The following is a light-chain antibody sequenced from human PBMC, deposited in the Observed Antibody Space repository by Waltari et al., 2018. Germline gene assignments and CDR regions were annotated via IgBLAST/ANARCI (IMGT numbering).Light chain of an antibody. J-gene: IGKJ4*01. CDR2: DAS. Sequence: EVVLTQPPAPLSLSPGERATLSCRASQSVSYSLAWYQQNPGQAPRLLIYDASNRATGIPARFSGSGSGTDFTLTISSLEPEDFAVYYCRQRTNCPLTFGGGTKVEI. CDR3: RQRTNCPLT. V-gene: IGKV3-11*01. CDR1: QSVSYS.